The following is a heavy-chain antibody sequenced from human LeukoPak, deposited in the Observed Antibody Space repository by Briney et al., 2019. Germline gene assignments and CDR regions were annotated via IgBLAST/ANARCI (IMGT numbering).Heavy chain of an antibody. V-gene: IGHV3-23*01. D-gene: IGHD4-17*01. J-gene: IGHJ4*02. Sequence: GRSLRLSCAASGFTFNNYAVNSVRQAPGKGLGWVSSISGGGETTYYADSAKGRFTISRDNSQNTLYLQMNSLRAEDTAVYYCARDYADYVGYFFFDYWGQGTLVTVSS. CDR3: ARDYADYVGYFFFDY. CDR1: GFTFNNYA. CDR2: ISGGGETT.